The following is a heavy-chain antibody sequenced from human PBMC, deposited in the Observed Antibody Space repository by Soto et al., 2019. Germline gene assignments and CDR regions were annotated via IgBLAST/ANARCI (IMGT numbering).Heavy chain of an antibody. CDR1: GFTFSSYS. D-gene: IGHD1-26*01. J-gene: IGHJ3*02. V-gene: IGHV3-21*01. CDR3: ARGGGSGSYYGAFDI. CDR2: ISSSSSYI. Sequence: EVQLVASGGGLVKPGGSLRLSCAASGFTFSSYSMNWVRQAPGKGLEWVSSISSSSSYIYYADSVKGRFTISRDNAKNSLYLQMNSRRAGDTALYYCARGGGSGSYYGAFDIWGQGTMVTVSS.